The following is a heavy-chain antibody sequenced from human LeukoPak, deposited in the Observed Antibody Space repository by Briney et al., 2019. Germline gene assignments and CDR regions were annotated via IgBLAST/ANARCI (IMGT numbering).Heavy chain of an antibody. J-gene: IGHJ4*02. D-gene: IGHD5/OR15-5a*01. CDR1: GFTFSSHA. V-gene: IGHV3-23*01. Sequence: PGGSLRLSCAASGFTFSSHAMSWIRQAPGKGLEWVSAISDTGGSTYYADSVKGRFTISRDNSKNTLYLQMDSLRAEDTTVYYCARVRGVYCQFDYWGQGTLVTVSS. CDR2: ISDTGGST. CDR3: ARVRGVYCQFDY.